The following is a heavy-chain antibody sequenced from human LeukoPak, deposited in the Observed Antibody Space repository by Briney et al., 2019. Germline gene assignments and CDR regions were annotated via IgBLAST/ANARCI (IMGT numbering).Heavy chain of an antibody. J-gene: IGHJ6*03. Sequence: GGSLRLSCAASGFTFSSYSMNWVRQAPGKGLEWVSSISSSSSYIYYADSVKGRFTISRDNAKNSLYLQMNSLRAEDTAVYYCAKRWGCTSTNCYRQGFDYNYYYMDVWGKGTTVTVSS. V-gene: IGHV3-21*01. CDR1: GFTFSSYS. D-gene: IGHD2-2*01. CDR3: AKRWGCTSTNCYRQGFDYNYYYMDV. CDR2: ISSSSSYI.